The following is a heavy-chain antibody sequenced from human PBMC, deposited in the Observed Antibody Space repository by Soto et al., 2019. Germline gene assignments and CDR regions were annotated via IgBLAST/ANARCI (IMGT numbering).Heavy chain of an antibody. CDR2: VFHTGTT. D-gene: IGHD6-19*01. Sequence: QVQLQESGPGLVKPSGTLSLTCAVSGDSVSSPYYWCWVRQPPGKGLEWIGEVFHTGTTSYNPSLRSRVTKTIDKAHNQFSLDLSSVTAADTAVYYCARSAGWYAVHSWGPGTLVIVSS. J-gene: IGHJ4*02. CDR1: GDSVSSPYY. V-gene: IGHV4-4*02. CDR3: ARSAGWYAVHS.